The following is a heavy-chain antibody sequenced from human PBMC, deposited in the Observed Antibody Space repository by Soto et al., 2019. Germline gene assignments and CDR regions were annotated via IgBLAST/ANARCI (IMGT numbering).Heavy chain of an antibody. J-gene: IGHJ4*02. Sequence: QVQLQESGPGLVKPSETLSLTCTVSGGSISSYYWSWIRQPPGKGLEWIGYIYYSGSTNYNPSLKSRVTISVDTSKNQFSLKLSSVTAADTAVYYCARAADPGRVGADPTLDYWGQGTLVTVSS. D-gene: IGHD1-26*01. CDR3: ARAADPGRVGADPTLDY. CDR1: GGSISSYY. V-gene: IGHV4-59*01. CDR2: IYYSGST.